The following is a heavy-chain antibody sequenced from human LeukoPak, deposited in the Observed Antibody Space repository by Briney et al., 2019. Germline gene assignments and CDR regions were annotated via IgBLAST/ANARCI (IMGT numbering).Heavy chain of an antibody. J-gene: IGHJ4*02. CDR2: IYYSGST. CDR1: GGSISSSSYY. CDR3: ARDSIAVAGTIQTPFDY. V-gene: IGHV4-39*07. Sequence: SETLSLTCTVSGGSISSSSYYWGWIRQPPGKGLEWIGSIYYSGSTYYNPSLKSRVAISVDTSKNQFSLKLSSVTAADTAVYYCARDSIAVAGTIQTPFDYWGQGTLVTVSS. D-gene: IGHD6-19*01.